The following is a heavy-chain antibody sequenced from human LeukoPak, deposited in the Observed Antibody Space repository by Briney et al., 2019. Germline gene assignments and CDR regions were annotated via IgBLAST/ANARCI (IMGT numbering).Heavy chain of an antibody. D-gene: IGHD6-13*01. CDR1: GFTFSSYW. CDR2: IKQDGSEK. Sequence: GGSLRLSCAASGFTFSSYWMSWVRQAPGKGLEGVANIKQDGSEKYYVDSVKGRFTISRDNAKNSLYLQMNSLRAEDTAVYYCARDRPPAAEVFFDYWGQGTLVTVSS. CDR3: ARDRPPAAEVFFDY. V-gene: IGHV3-7*01. J-gene: IGHJ4*02.